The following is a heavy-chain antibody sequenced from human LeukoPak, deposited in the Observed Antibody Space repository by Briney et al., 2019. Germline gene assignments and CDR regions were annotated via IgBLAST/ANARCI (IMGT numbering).Heavy chain of an antibody. V-gene: IGHV4-34*01. D-gene: IGHD3-16*01. CDR2: VHHSGSI. J-gene: IGHJ4*02. Sequence: SETLSLTCVVNGGSLSGFYWNWIRQPPGKGLEWIGDVHHSGSINYNPSLESRVTISLDTSKNVVSLKLTSVTAADTAFYYCARSAYDYVWGTLGYWGQGTLVTVSS. CDR3: ARSAYDYVWGTLGY. CDR1: GGSLSGFY.